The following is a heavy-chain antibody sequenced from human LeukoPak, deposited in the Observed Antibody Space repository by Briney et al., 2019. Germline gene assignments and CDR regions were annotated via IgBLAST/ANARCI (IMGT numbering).Heavy chain of an antibody. CDR1: RGTFSSYA. V-gene: IGHV1-18*01. D-gene: IGHD3-22*01. CDR3: ARDDYDSSGYYYFDY. Sequence: AASVKVSCKASRGTFSSYAISWVRQAPGQGLEWMGWISTYNGNTNYAQKLQGRVTMITDTSTNTAYMELRSLRSDDTAVYYCARDDYDSSGYYYFDYWGQGTLVTVSS. CDR2: ISTYNGNT. J-gene: IGHJ4*02.